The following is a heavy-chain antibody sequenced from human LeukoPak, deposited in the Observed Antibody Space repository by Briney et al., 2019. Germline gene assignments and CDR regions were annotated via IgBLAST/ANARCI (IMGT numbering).Heavy chain of an antibody. CDR1: GFTFSNYG. V-gene: IGHV3-33*01. D-gene: IGHD3-22*01. Sequence: GGSLRLSCAASGFTFSNYGMHWVRQAPGKGLEWVAYIWYDGSNKYYTDSVKGRFTISRDNSKNTLYLQMNSLRAEDTAVYYCARSYYYDSSHTADYWGQGTLVTVSS. J-gene: IGHJ4*02. CDR3: ARSYYYDSSHTADY. CDR2: IWYDGSNK.